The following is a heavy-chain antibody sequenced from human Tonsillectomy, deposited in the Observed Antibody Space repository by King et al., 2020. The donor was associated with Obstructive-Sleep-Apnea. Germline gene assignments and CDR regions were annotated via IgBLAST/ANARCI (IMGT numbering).Heavy chain of an antibody. V-gene: IGHV4-39*07. D-gene: IGHD6-19*01. CDR2: IFYSGST. J-gene: IGHJ3*02. CDR1: GGSISTSSYY. Sequence: QLQESGPGLVKPSETLSLTCTVSGGSISTSSYYWGWLRLPPGKGLEWLGSIFYSGSTYDNASLKSRVTLSVDTSKNQFSLKLSSVTAADTAVYYCAREIKAVASQDAFDIWGQGTMVTVSS. CDR3: AREIKAVASQDAFDI.